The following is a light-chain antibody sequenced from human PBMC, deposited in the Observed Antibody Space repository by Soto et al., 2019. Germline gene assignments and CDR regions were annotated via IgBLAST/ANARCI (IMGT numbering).Light chain of an antibody. Sequence: QSALTQPASVSGAPGQSITISWWGTGDDIGGYNFVSWYQHHPGKAPKLIIYDVTHRPSGVSERFSGSKSGFTASLTISGLQPEDESHYYCASFTSISTYVFGTGTKVTVL. J-gene: IGLJ1*01. V-gene: IGLV2-14*01. CDR3: ASFTSISTYV. CDR1: GDDIGGYNF. CDR2: DVT.